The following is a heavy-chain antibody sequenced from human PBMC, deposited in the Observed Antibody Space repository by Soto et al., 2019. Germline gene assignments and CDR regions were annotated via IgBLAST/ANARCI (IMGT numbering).Heavy chain of an antibody. CDR2: IIPVFGTT. CDR3: AREPFGRFDP. CDR1: GDSFGSYA. J-gene: IGHJ5*02. V-gene: IGHV1-69*01. D-gene: IGHD3-10*01. Sequence: QLVQSGPEVKKPGSSVNVSCKPSGDSFGSYAVSWVRQAPGQGLEWMGAIIPVFGTTNYTQKFQGRVTITADDSTTTAYMELSSLRSDDTAGYYCAREPFGRFDPWGQGTLVTVSS.